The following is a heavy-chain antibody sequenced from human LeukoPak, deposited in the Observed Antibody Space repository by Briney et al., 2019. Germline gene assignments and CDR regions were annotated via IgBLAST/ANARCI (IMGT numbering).Heavy chain of an antibody. J-gene: IGHJ4*02. D-gene: IGHD1-1*01. CDR2: ISSSSSNI. V-gene: IGHV3-48*01. CDR3: VRVKGTYFDY. CDR1: GFPLSSYS. Sequence: GGSLRLSCAASGFPLSSYSINWGRQAPGKGLEWVSYISSSSSNIYYLDSVQGRLTVSRDNDKNSLFLQIDSPRAEDTAAYYCVRVKGTYFDYWGQGTLVTVSS.